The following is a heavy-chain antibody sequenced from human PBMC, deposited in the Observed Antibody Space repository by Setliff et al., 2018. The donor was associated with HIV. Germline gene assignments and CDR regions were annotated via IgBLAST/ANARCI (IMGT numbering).Heavy chain of an antibody. CDR3: DTFYADSVRGRFAVSRDDSKSRLYLEMSALRVEDTAIYYCAKPTPGLYPRSFDG. CDR2: ITHRRVT. V-gene: IGHV4-34*01. CDR1: GGSFSDFY. J-gene: IGHJ3*01. Sequence: SETLSLTCAVYGGSFSDFYWIWIRQPPGKGLEWIGEITHRRVTTYNPSLQSRAAISLDMNWVRQVQGKGLEWVAAVGVDSDDTFYADSVRGRFAVSRDDSKSRLYLEMSALRVEDTAIYYCAKPTPGLYPRSFDGWGQGTMVTVSS. D-gene: IGHD2-21*02.